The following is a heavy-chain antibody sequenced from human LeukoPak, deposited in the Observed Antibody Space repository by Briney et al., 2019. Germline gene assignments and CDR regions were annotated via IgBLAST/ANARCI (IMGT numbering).Heavy chain of an antibody. CDR1: GGSFSGYY. J-gene: IGHJ5*02. CDR3: ARAGSSSWYRYAWFDP. D-gene: IGHD6-13*01. CDR2: INHSGST. V-gene: IGHV4-34*01. Sequence: SETLSLTCAAYGGSFSGYYWSWIRQPPGKGLEWIGEINHSGSTNYNPSLKSRVTISVDTSKNQFSLKLSSVTAADTAVYYCARAGSSSWYRYAWFDPWGREPWSPSPQ.